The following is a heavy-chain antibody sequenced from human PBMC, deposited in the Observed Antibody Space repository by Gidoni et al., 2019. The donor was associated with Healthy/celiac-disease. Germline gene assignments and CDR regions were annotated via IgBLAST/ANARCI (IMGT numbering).Heavy chain of an antibody. CDR3: ARSEEGYYYDSSGYSGSFDY. D-gene: IGHD3-22*01. Sequence: EVQLVPSGAEVKKPGASLKLSCTGSGYSFTSYWIGWVRQMPGKGLAWMGIIYPGDSDTRYSPSFQGQVTISADKSISTAYLQWSSLKASDTAMYYCARSEEGYYYDSSGYSGSFDYWGQGTLVTVSS. CDR2: IYPGDSDT. J-gene: IGHJ4*02. V-gene: IGHV5-51*01. CDR1: GYSFTSYW.